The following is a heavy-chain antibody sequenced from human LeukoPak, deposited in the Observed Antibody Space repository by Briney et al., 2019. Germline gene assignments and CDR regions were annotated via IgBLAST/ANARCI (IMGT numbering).Heavy chain of an antibody. V-gene: IGHV5-51*01. J-gene: IGHJ3*02. CDR2: IYPGDSDT. CDR1: GYSFTNYW. D-gene: IGHD2-2*01. CDR3: ARSAMLDAFDI. Sequence: GESLKISCKGSGYSFTNYWIGWVREMPGKVLEWMGIIYPGDSDTSYSPFFQGQVTISADKSISTAYLQWSSLKASDTAMYYGARSAMLDAFDIWGQGTMVTVSS.